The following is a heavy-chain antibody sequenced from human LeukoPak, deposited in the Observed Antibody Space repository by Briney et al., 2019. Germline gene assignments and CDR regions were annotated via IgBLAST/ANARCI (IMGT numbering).Heavy chain of an antibody. D-gene: IGHD3-3*01. J-gene: IGHJ4*02. CDR2: ISAYNGNT. CDR1: GYTFSSYG. Sequence: ASVKVSCKASGYTFSSYGISWVRQAPGQGLEWMGWISAYNGNTNYAQKLQGRVTMTTDTSTSTAYMELRSLRSDDTAVYYCARVVIRFLEWLSISGVDYWGQGTLDTVSS. V-gene: IGHV1-18*01. CDR3: ARVVIRFLEWLSISGVDY.